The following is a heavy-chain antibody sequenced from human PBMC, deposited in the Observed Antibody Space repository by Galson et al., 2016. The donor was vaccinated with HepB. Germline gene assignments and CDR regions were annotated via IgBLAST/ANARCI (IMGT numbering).Heavy chain of an antibody. J-gene: IGHJ5*02. Sequence: PALVKPTQTLTLTCTFSGFSLRSNGVGVGWIRQSPGKALEWLALIYLDDDKRYSPSLKSRLTITKDTSKNQVVLMMTNMDPVDTATYFCAKYIDWFDPWGQGTQVTVSS. V-gene: IGHV2-5*02. D-gene: IGHD5-18*01. CDR1: GFSLRSNGVG. CDR3: AKYIDWFDP. CDR2: IYLDDDK.